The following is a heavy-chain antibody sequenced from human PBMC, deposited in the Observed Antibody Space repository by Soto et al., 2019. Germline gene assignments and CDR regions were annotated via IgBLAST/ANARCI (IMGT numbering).Heavy chain of an antibody. D-gene: IGHD3-22*01. CDR3: ARSSAVITTLDYFDY. CDR2: IYYSGST. CDR1: GGSISGSSYY. V-gene: IGHV4-39*01. J-gene: IGHJ4*02. Sequence: SETLSLTCTVAGGSISGSSYYWGWIRQPPGKGLEWIGSIYYSGSTYYNPSLKSRVTISVDTSKNQFSLKLSSVTAADTAVYYCARSSAVITTLDYFDYWGQGTLVTVSS.